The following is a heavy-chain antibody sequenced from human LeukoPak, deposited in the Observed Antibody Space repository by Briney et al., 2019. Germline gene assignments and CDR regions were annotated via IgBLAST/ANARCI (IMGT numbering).Heavy chain of an antibody. D-gene: IGHD3-10*01. CDR2: INPNSGGT. CDR1: GYTFTRYY. J-gene: IGHJ4*02. CDR3: ARAPTTMVRGVMYY. V-gene: IGHV1-2*02. Sequence: ASVKVSCKASGYTFTRYYMHWVRQAPGQGLEWMGWINPNSGGTNYAQKFRGRVTMTRDTSISTAYMELSRLRSDDTAVYYCARAPTTMVRGVMYYWGQGTLVTVSS.